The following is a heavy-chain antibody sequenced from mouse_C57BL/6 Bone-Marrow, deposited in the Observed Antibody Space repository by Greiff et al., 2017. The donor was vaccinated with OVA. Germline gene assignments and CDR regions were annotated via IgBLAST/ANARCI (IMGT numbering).Heavy chain of an antibody. CDR1: GFSFNTYA. V-gene: IGHV10-1*01. CDR3: VRWDTGAMDY. Sequence: EVKLVESGGGLVQPKGSLKLSCAASGFSFNTYAMNWVRQAPGKGLEWVARIRSKSNNYATYYADSVKDRFTISRDDSESMLYLQMNNLKTEDTAMYYCVRWDTGAMDYWGQGTSVTVSS. D-gene: IGHD3-3*01. CDR2: IRSKSNNYAT. J-gene: IGHJ4*01.